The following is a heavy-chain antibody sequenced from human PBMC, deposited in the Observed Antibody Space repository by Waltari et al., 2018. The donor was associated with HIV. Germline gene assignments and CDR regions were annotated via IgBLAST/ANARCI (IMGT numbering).Heavy chain of an antibody. V-gene: IGHV3-48*03. J-gene: IGHJ3*02. CDR2: ISSSGSTI. CDR3: ARVFRGYRDAFDI. D-gene: IGHD3-10*01. Sequence: EVQLVESGGGLVQPGGSLRLSCEASGFTFSSYEMNWVRQAPGKGLEWVSYISSSGSTIYYADSVKGRFTISRDNAKNSLYLQMNSLRAEDTAVYYCARVFRGYRDAFDIWGQGTMVTVSS. CDR1: GFTFSSYE.